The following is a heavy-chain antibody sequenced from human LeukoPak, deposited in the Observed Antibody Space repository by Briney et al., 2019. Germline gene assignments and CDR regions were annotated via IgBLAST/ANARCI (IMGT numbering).Heavy chain of an antibody. D-gene: IGHD2-15*01. CDR1: GGSFSGYY. CDR2: INHSGST. Sequence: SETLSLTCAVYGGSFSGYYWSWIRQPPGKGLEWIGEINHSGSTNYNPSLKSRVTISVDTSKKQFSLKLSSVTAADTAVYYCARAGGGVVDASSPYYCYYMDVWGKGTTVTVSS. V-gene: IGHV4-34*01. J-gene: IGHJ6*03. CDR3: ARAGGGVVDASSPYYCYYMDV.